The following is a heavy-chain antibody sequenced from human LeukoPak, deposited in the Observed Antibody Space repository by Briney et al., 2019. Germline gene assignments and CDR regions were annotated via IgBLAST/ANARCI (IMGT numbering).Heavy chain of an antibody. Sequence: SQTLSLTCAISGDSVSSNSAAWNWIRHSPSSGLESLGRTYYRSKWYNDYAVSVKSRITINPDTSKNQFSLQLNSVTPEDTAVYYCARGGNLRYSSSPNYYFDYWGQGTLVTVSS. J-gene: IGHJ4*02. CDR3: ARGGNLRYSSSPNYYFDY. CDR1: GDSVSSNSAA. V-gene: IGHV6-1*01. D-gene: IGHD6-13*01. CDR2: TYYRSKWYN.